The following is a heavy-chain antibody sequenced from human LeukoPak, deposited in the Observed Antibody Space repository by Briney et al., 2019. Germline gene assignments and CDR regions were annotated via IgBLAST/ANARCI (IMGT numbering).Heavy chain of an antibody. CDR1: GYTFTVYY. CDR3: ARFASLYSRSWYYAFDI. D-gene: IGHD6-13*01. Sequence: ASVKVSCKASGYTFTVYYMHWVRQAPGQGLEWMGWINPNSGGTNYAQKFQGRVTMTRDTSISTAYMELSRLRSDDTAVYYCARFASLYSRSWYYAFDIWGQGTMVTVSS. CDR2: INPNSGGT. V-gene: IGHV1-2*02. J-gene: IGHJ3*02.